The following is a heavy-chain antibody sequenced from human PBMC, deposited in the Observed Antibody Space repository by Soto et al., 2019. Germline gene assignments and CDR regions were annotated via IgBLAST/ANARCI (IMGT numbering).Heavy chain of an antibody. V-gene: IGHV1-3*01. Sequence: ASVKVSCTASGYTFTSYAMHWVRQAPGQRLEWMGWINAGNGNTKYSQKFQGRVTITRDTSASTAYMELSSLRSEDTAVYYCARVRGGYDLDYYYMDVWGKGTTVTVSS. CDR1: GYTFTSYA. J-gene: IGHJ6*03. D-gene: IGHD5-12*01. CDR3: ARVRGGYDLDYYYMDV. CDR2: INAGNGNT.